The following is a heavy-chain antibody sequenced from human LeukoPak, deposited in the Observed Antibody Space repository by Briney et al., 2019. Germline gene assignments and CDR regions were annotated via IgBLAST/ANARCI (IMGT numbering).Heavy chain of an antibody. D-gene: IGHD2-2*01. V-gene: IGHV3-13*04. Sequence: GGSLRLSCAASGFTLTNYDMHWVRQATGKGLEWVSAISVAGDTYYASSVKGRFTISRENAKNSLYLQMNGLRAGDTAVYYCARRVGGPYDYWGQGTLVTVSS. CDR1: GFTLTNYD. CDR3: ARRVGGPYDY. CDR2: ISVAGDT. J-gene: IGHJ4*02.